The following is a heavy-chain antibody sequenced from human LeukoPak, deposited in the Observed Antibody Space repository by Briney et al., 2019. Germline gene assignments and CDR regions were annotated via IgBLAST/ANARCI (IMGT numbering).Heavy chain of an antibody. Sequence: GASVKVSCKASGYTFTSYDINWVRQATGQGLEWMGWMYPNSGNTGYAQRFQGRVTMTRNTSISTAYMELSSLRSEDTAVYYCARGIIGYCSGGSCYSDWFDPWGQGTLVTVSS. J-gene: IGHJ5*02. CDR3: ARGIIGYCSGGSCYSDWFDP. V-gene: IGHV1-8*01. CDR1: GYTFTSYD. CDR2: MYPNSGNT. D-gene: IGHD2-15*01.